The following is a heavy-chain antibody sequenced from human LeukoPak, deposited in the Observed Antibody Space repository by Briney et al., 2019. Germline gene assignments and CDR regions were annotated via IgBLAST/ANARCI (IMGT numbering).Heavy chain of an antibody. Sequence: PSETLSLTCAVYGGSFSGYYWSWIRQPPGKGLEWIGYIYYSGSTNYNPSLKSRVTISVDTSKNQFSLKLSSVTAADTAVYYCARVVGYSSSWYWFDPWGQGTLVTVSS. CDR2: IYYSGST. CDR1: GGSFSGYY. CDR3: ARVVGYSSSWYWFDP. J-gene: IGHJ5*02. V-gene: IGHV4-59*01. D-gene: IGHD6-13*01.